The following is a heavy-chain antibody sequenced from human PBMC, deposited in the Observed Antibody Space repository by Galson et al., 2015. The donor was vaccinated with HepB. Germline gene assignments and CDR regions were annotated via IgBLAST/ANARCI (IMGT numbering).Heavy chain of an antibody. D-gene: IGHD1-26*01. CDR3: ARGGRPHAFDI. V-gene: IGHV3-7*03. CDR1: GFTFNVYR. Sequence: SLRLTCAASGFTFNVYRLNRVRQTPEKGLEWVANTNPDGSGKFYVDSVKGRFSISRDNTKNSLSLLMSSLGAEDTAVYYCARGGRPHAFDIWGQGTVVTVSS. CDR2: TNPDGSGK. J-gene: IGHJ3*02.